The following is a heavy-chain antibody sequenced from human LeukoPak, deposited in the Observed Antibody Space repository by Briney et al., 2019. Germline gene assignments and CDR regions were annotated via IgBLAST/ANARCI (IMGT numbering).Heavy chain of an antibody. CDR2: IRSKAYGGTT. D-gene: IGHD2-2*03. CDR3: TRERVDIVVVPAAMSTSYYYYYYMDV. Sequence: GGSLRLSCTASGFTFGDYAMSWVRQAPGKGLEWVGFIRSKAYGGTTEYAASVKGRFTISRDDSKSIAYLQMNSLKTEDTAVYYCTRERVDIVVVPAAMSTSYYYYYYMDVWGKGTTVTVSS. CDR1: GFTFGDYA. J-gene: IGHJ6*03. V-gene: IGHV3-49*04.